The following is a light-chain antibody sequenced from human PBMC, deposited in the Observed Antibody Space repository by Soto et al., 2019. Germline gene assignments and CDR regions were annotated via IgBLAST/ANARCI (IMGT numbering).Light chain of an antibody. Sequence: EIVLTQSPGTLSLSPGERATLSCRASQSVSSSYLAWYQQKPGQAPRLLIYGASSRATGIPDRFSGSGSGTDFTLTISRLEPEDFAVYYCQQYGSCPRFTFGPGTKVDIK. CDR3: QQYGSCPRFT. CDR2: GAS. J-gene: IGKJ3*01. V-gene: IGKV3-20*01. CDR1: QSVSSSY.